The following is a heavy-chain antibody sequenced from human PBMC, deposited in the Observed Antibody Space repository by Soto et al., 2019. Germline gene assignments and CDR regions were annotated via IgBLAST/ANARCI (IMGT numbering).Heavy chain of an antibody. CDR1: GGTFSSYA. D-gene: IGHD1-20*01. V-gene: IGHV1-69*06. J-gene: IGHJ6*02. Sequence: SVKVSCKASGGTFSSYAISWVRQAPGQGLEWMGGIIPIFGTANYAQKFQGRVTITADKSTSTAYMELSSLRSEDTAVYYCARLEYITGTLYYYYYYGMDVWGQGTTVTVTS. CDR2: IIPIFGTA. CDR3: ARLEYITGTLYYYYYYGMDV.